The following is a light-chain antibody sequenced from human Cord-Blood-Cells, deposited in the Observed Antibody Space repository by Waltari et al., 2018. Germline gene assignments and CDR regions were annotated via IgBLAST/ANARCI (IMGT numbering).Light chain of an antibody. J-gene: IGLJ1*01. CDR3: CSYAGSYNYV. CDR2: DVS. V-gene: IGLV2-11*01. CDR1: SSDVGGYNY. Sequence: QSALTQPRSVSGSPGQSVTISYTGTSSDVGGYNYASWYQQHPGKAPKLMIYDVSKRPSGVPDRFSGSKSGNTASLTISGLQAEDEADYYCCSYAGSYNYVFGTGTKVTVL.